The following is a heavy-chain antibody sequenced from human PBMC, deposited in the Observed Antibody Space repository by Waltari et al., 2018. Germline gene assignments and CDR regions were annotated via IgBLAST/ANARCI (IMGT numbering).Heavy chain of an antibody. CDR3: ASSLSSWSDY. CDR1: GFTFSSYW. V-gene: IGHV3-7*01. J-gene: IGHJ4*02. Sequence: EVQLVESGGGLVQPGGSLRLSCAASGFTFSSYWMSWVRQAPGKGVGWGANIKQDGSEKYYVDSVKGRFTISRDNAKNSLYLQMNSLRAEDTAVYYCASSLSSWSDYWGQGTLVTVSS. CDR2: IKQDGSEK. D-gene: IGHD6-13*01.